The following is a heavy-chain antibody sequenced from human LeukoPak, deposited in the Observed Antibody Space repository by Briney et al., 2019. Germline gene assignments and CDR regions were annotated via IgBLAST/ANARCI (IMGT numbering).Heavy chain of an antibody. V-gene: IGHV3-48*03. D-gene: IGHD3-22*01. CDR1: GFTFSSYE. CDR3: ARVNDRDAFDI. Sequence: GGSLRLSCAASGFTFSSYEMNWVRQALGKGLEWVSYISSSGSTIYYADSVKGRFTISRDNAKNSLYLQMNSLRAEDTAVYYCARVNDRDAFDIWGQGTMVTVSS. CDR2: ISSSGSTI. J-gene: IGHJ3*02.